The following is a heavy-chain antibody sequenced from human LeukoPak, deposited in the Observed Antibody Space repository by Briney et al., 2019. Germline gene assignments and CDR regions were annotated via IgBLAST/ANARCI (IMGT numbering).Heavy chain of an antibody. CDR3: ARAPMKGGDYYYGMDV. J-gene: IGHJ6*02. D-gene: IGHD2-21*01. V-gene: IGHV1-69*13. CDR2: IIPIFGTA. Sequence: ASVKVSCTASGGTFSSYAISWVRQAPGQGLEWMGGIIPIFGTANYAQKFQGRVTITADESTSTAYMELSSLRSEDTAVYYCARAPMKGGDYYYGMDVWGQGTTVTVSS. CDR1: GGTFSSYA.